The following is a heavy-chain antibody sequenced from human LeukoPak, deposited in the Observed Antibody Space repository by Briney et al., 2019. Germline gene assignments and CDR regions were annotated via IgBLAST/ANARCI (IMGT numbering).Heavy chain of an antibody. CDR3: VRSYSRFEIDS. CDR2: TYSRSKWYY. J-gene: IGHJ4*02. CDR1: GDNVSSNIAA. Sequence: SQTLSLTCAISGDNVSSNIAAWNWLRQSPSRGLEWLGRTYSRSKWYYDYAVSVKSRITINPDTSKNQFSLQLNSVTPDDTAVYYCVRSYSRFEIDSWGQGTLVTVSS. V-gene: IGHV6-1*01. D-gene: IGHD5-12*01.